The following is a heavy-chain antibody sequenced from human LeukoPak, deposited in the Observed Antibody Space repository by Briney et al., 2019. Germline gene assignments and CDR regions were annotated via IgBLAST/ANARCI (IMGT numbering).Heavy chain of an antibody. CDR2: ISGSGYYS. V-gene: IGHV3-23*01. Sequence: GGSLRLSCAASEFTFDNYAMSWVRQAPGKGLEWVSVISGSGYYSYYADSVKGRFTISRDNSKNTLYLQMNSLRAEDTAVYYCAKGTYSGSYWVEFDYWGQGTLVTVSS. CDR1: EFTFDNYA. J-gene: IGHJ4*02. CDR3: AKGTYSGSYWVEFDY. D-gene: IGHD1-26*01.